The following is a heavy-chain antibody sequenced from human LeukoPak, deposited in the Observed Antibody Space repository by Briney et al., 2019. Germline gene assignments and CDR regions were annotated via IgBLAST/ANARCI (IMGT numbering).Heavy chain of an antibody. CDR2: ISGSGDTT. D-gene: IGHD4-17*01. V-gene: IGHV3-23*01. CDR3: AKESLFMTTVTTWFGY. CDR1: GFTFSSYA. Sequence: GGSLRLSCAASGFTFSSYAMTWVRQAPGQGLEWVSSISGSGDTTYHADSVKGRFTISRDNSKNTLYLLMNNLRTEDTAVYYCAKESLFMTTVTTWFGYWGQGTLVTVSS. J-gene: IGHJ4*02.